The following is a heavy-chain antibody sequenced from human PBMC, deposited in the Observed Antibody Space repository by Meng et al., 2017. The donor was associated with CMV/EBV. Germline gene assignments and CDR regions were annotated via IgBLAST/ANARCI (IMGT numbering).Heavy chain of an antibody. CDR1: GGTFSSYA. D-gene: IGHD1-7*01. CDR2: IIPIFGTE. Sequence: VQLVQSGAEVKKPRSTVKVSCKASGGTFSSYAISWVRQAPGQGLEWMGGIIPIFGTENYAKKFKGRVTITADESTSTAYMELSSLRSEDTAVYYCARGSGAGTTWSYFDYWGQGTLVTGSS. V-gene: IGHV1-69*12. J-gene: IGHJ4*02. CDR3: ARGSGAGTTWSYFDY.